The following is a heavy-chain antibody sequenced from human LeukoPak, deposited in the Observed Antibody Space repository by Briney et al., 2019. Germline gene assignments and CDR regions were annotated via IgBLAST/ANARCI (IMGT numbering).Heavy chain of an antibody. V-gene: IGHV4-34*01. J-gene: IGHJ3*02. CDR1: GFTFSSYW. Sequence: GSLILSCAASGFTFSSYWMSWVRQAPGKGLEWIGEINHSGSTNYNPSLKSRVTISVDTSKNQFSLMLSSVTAADTAVYYCARGTVLTTIFGVSTQTNDAFDIWGQGTMVPVSS. D-gene: IGHD3-3*01. CDR2: INHSGST. CDR3: ARGTVLTTIFGVSTQTNDAFDI.